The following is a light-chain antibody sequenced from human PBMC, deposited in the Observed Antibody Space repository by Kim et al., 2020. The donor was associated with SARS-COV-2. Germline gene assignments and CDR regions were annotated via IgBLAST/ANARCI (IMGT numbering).Light chain of an antibody. CDR2: RVS. CDR1: QSLVVGDGNTH. Sequence: DVVMTQSPLSLPVTLGHPASISCRSSQSLVVGDGNTHLYWYQQRPDQSPRRLIYRVSNRDSGVPDRFSGSGSGTDFTLKISRVEGEEVGVYYCQQITHWPYTFGQGTKLEI. CDR3: QQITHWPYT. J-gene: IGKJ2*01. V-gene: IGKV2-30*01.